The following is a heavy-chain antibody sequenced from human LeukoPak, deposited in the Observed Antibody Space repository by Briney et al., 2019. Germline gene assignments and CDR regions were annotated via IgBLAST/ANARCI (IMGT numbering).Heavy chain of an antibody. Sequence: GGSLRLSCTTSGLTFSTSGFNWVRQAPGKGLKWVASIGPTGFDRYHADSIKGRFTISRDNANNFLYLQMDSLRAEDTAVYYCATETNGRHYDYWGQGTLLTVSS. J-gene: IGHJ4*02. CDR2: IGPTGFDR. CDR1: GLTFSTSG. CDR3: ATETNGRHYDY. D-gene: IGHD1-14*01. V-gene: IGHV3-21*06.